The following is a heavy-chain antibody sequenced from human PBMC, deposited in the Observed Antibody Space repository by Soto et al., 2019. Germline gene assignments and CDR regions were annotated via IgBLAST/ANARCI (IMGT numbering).Heavy chain of an antibody. J-gene: IGHJ4*02. V-gene: IGHV3-23*01. CDR1: GFTFSSYA. CDR2: ITGSGGTT. D-gene: IGHD2-2*01. Sequence: PGGSLRLSCVGSGFTFSSYAMSWVRQAPGEGLEWVSAITGSGGTTYYADSMKGRFTISRDNSKSTLYLQMNSLRGEDTAIYYCAKPNLYCSSTSCYDSWGQGTLVTVSS. CDR3: AKPNLYCSSTSCYDS.